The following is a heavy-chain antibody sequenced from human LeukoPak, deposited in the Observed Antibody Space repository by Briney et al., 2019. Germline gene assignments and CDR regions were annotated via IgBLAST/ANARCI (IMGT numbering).Heavy chain of an antibody. CDR3: ARDLGAGYYYYCMDV. Sequence: PSETLSLTCTVSGGSISIYYWSWLRQPAGKGLEWIGRIYNTGVTNYNPSLKSRVTMSVDTSKNQFSLKLNSVTAADTAVYYCARDLGAGYYYYCMDVWGKGTTVTVSS. CDR2: IYNTGVT. V-gene: IGHV4-4*07. D-gene: IGHD3-16*01. J-gene: IGHJ6*03. CDR1: GGSISIYY.